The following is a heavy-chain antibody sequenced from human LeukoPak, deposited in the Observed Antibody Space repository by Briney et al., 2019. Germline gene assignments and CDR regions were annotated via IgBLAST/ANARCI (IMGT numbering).Heavy chain of an antibody. CDR2: ISPSGDIT. J-gene: IGHJ4*02. V-gene: IGHV3-23*01. D-gene: IGHD2-2*01. CDR1: GFTFSNNG. Sequence: PGGTLRLSCAASGFTFSNNGMNWVRQAPGKGLEWVSGISPSGDITYYADSVKGRFTISRDNSKNTLYLQMNSLRAEDTAVYYCAKDGAGSQSYCSSTSCYVDYWGQGTLVTVSS. CDR3: AKDGAGSQSYCSSTSCYVDY.